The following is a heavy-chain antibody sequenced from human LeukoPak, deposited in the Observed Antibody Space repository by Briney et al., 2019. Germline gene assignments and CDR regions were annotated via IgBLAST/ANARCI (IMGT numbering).Heavy chain of an antibody. D-gene: IGHD2-2*01. CDR2: IIPILGIA. Sequence: SVKVSCKASGGTFSSYTISWVRQAPGQGLEWMGRIIPILGIANYAQKFQGRVTITADKSTSTAYMELSSLRSGDTAVYYCARVESTSCYGCIDYWGQGTLVTVSS. J-gene: IGHJ4*02. CDR1: GGTFSSYT. CDR3: ARVESTSCYGCIDY. V-gene: IGHV1-69*02.